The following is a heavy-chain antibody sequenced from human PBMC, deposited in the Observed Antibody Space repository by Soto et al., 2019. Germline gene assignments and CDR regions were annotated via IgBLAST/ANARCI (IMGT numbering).Heavy chain of an antibody. J-gene: IGHJ5*02. CDR3: ARSYYDSTGFAVDP. V-gene: IGHV4-4*08. CDR1: GASVSHGY. D-gene: IGHD3-22*01. CDR2: MYFGGSY. Sequence: QMQLQESGPGLVKPSETLSLTCNVSGASVSHGYWSWIRQPPGKGLEMIGFMYFGGSYNYNPSLTSRTTISFETSKNQSSMKLTSVTASDTAVYYFARSYYDSTGFAVDPWGQGTLVTVSS.